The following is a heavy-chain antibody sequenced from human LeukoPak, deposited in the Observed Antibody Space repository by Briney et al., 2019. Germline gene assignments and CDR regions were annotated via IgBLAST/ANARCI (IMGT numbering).Heavy chain of an antibody. Sequence: SVKVSCKASGGTFSSYAISWVRQAPGQGLEWMGRIIPIFGTANYAQKFQGRVTITTDESTSTAYMELSSLRSEDTAVYYCASRHYDYVWGSYRTFDYWGQGTLVTVSA. D-gene: IGHD3-16*02. CDR1: GGTFSSYA. V-gene: IGHV1-69*05. CDR2: IIPIFGTA. CDR3: ASRHYDYVWGSYRTFDY. J-gene: IGHJ4*02.